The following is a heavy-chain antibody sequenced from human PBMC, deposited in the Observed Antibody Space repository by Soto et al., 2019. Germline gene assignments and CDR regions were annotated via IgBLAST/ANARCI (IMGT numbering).Heavy chain of an antibody. CDR3: AKDLAYYDFWSGRPDDAFDI. V-gene: IGHV3-30*18. Sequence: QVQLVESGGGVVQPGRSLRLSCAASGFTFSSYGMHWVRQAPGKGLEWVAVISYDGSNKYYADSVKGRFTISRDNSKNTXYXXMNSLRAEDTAVYYCAKDLAYYDFWSGRPDDAFDIWGQGTMVTVSS. D-gene: IGHD3-3*01. CDR1: GFTFSSYG. J-gene: IGHJ3*02. CDR2: ISYDGSNK.